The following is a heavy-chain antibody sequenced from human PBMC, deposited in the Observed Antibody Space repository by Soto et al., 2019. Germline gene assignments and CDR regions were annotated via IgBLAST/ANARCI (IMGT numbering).Heavy chain of an antibody. CDR1: GYTFTGYY. CDR3: ARINYSSSSGYFDY. CDR2: INPNSGGT. V-gene: IGHV1-2*04. Sequence: ASVKVSCKASGYTFTGYYMHWVRQAPGQGLEWMGWINPNSGGTNYAQKFQGWVTMTRDTSISTAYMELSRLRSDDTAVYYCARINYSSSSGYFDYWGQGTLVTVYS. D-gene: IGHD6-6*01. J-gene: IGHJ4*02.